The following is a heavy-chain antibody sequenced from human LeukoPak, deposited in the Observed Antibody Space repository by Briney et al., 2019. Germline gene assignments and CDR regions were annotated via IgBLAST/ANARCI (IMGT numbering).Heavy chain of an antibody. CDR3: AREDGVTLIHNWFDP. J-gene: IGHJ5*02. D-gene: IGHD4-11*01. CDR1: GYTFTGYY. Sequence: GASVKVSCKASGYTFTGYYMHWVRQAPGQGLEWMGWINPNSGGTNYAQKFQGRVTMTRDTSISTAYMELRSLRSDDTAVYYCAREDGVTLIHNWFDPWGQGTLVTVSS. CDR2: INPNSGGT. V-gene: IGHV1-2*02.